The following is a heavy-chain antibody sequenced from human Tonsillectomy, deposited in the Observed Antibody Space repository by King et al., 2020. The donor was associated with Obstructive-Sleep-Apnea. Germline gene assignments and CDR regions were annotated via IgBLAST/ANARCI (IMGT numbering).Heavy chain of an antibody. D-gene: IGHD1-14*01. V-gene: IGHV1-2*02. CDR1: GYSFTGYY. J-gene: IGHJ4*02. Sequence: QKQLVQSGAEVKKPGASVKVSCKTSGYSFTGYYMHWVRQAPGQGLEWMGWINPNSGGANYAQRFQGRVTLTRDTSISTAYMELNRLTSDDAAIYYCATQEHITALDYWGQGTLVTVSS. CDR2: INPNSGGA. CDR3: ATQEHITALDY.